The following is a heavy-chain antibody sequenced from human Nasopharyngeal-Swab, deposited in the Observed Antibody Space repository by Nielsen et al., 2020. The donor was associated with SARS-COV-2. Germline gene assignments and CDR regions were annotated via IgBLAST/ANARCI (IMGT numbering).Heavy chain of an antibody. D-gene: IGHD4-23*01. CDR2: IYSGGST. V-gene: IGHV3-53*01. J-gene: IGHJ4*01. CDR3: ARDIGGFGGY. Sequence: GGSLRLSCAASGFTVSSNYMSWVRQAPGKGLEWVSVIYSGGSTYYAESVKGRFTISRDNAKNTLYLQMNNLRPEDTAVYYCARDIGGFGGYWGQGTLVTVSS. CDR1: GFTVSSNY.